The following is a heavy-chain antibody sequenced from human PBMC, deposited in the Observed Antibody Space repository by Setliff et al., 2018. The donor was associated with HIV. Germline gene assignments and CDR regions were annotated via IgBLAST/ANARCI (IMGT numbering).Heavy chain of an antibody. V-gene: IGHV4-4*07. D-gene: IGHD6-13*01. CDR1: GGSIRNHY. CDR3: ARGSHGTSWTDY. Sequence: PSETLSLTCTVSGGSIRNHYWSWVRQAPGKGLEWIGNVYFTGTPTRRLSEYNPYRENPTRGTTYYNPSLKSRVTMSVDTSTSRLSLKVHSVTAADTAMYYCARGSHGTSWTDYWGQGTLVTVSS. J-gene: IGHJ4*02. CDR2: VYFTGTPTRRLSEYNPYRENPTRGTT.